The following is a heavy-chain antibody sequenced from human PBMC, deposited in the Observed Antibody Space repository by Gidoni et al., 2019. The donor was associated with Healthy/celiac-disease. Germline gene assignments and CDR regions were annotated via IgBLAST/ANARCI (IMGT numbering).Heavy chain of an antibody. CDR1: GFTFSSYA. CDR3: AKDFPGDYYDSSGYLDY. CDR2: ISGSGGST. Sequence: EVQLLESGGGLVQPGGSLRLSCAASGFTFSSYAMSWVRQAPGKGLEWVSAISGSGGSTYYADSVKGRFTISRDNSKNTLYLQMNSLRAEDTAVCYCAKDFPGDYYDSSGYLDYWGQGTLVTVSS. D-gene: IGHD3-22*01. J-gene: IGHJ4*02. V-gene: IGHV3-23*01.